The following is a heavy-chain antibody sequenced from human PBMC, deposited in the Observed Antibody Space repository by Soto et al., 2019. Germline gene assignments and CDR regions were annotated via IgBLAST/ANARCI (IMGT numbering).Heavy chain of an antibody. J-gene: IGHJ3*02. Sequence: GASVKVSCKSSGYTFTSNAIHWVRQAPGKGLEWMGGFDPEDGETIYAQKFQGRVTMTEDTSTDTAYMELSSLRSEDTAVYYCATSGSSGYSIDAFDIWGQGTMVTVSS. V-gene: IGHV1-24*01. CDR1: GYTFTSNA. D-gene: IGHD3-22*01. CDR2: FDPEDGET. CDR3: ATSGSSGYSIDAFDI.